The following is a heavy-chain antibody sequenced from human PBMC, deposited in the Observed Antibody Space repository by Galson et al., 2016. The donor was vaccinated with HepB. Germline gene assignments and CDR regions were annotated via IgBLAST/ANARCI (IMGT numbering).Heavy chain of an antibody. V-gene: IGHV3-30*18. CDR2: ISYDGSNK. CDR1: GFTFSRYG. Sequence: SLRLSCAASGFTFSRYGMHWVRQAPGTGLEWVTFISYDGSNKYYADSVKGRFPISRDNSKNQLYLQMNSLRAGDTAVYYCAKDPYYYGSGSYLYFHYWGQGTLVTVSS. CDR3: AKDPYYYGSGSYLYFHY. J-gene: IGHJ4*02. D-gene: IGHD3-10*01.